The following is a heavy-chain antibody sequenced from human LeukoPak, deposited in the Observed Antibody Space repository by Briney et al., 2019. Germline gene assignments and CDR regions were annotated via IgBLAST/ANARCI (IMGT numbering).Heavy chain of an antibody. V-gene: IGHV3-21*01. CDR2: ISSSSSYI. D-gene: IGHD3-10*01. CDR1: GFTFSSYS. Sequence: GGSLRLSCAASGFTFSSYSMNWVRQAPGKGLEWVSSISSSSSYIYYADSVKGRFTISRDNAKNSLYLQMNSLRAEDTAVYYCARGKAPVTSPWARELLPPDPYYYYGMDVWGQGTTVTVSS. CDR3: ARGKAPVTSPWARELLPPDPYYYYGMDV. J-gene: IGHJ6*02.